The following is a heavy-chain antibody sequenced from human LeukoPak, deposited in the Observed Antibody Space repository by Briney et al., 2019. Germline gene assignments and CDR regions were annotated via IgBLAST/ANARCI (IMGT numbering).Heavy chain of an antibody. Sequence: PSETLFLTCNVSGDSITSHYWNWIRQPPGKGLEWIGYIYYTGIIKYNPSLTSRVSMSVDTSKNQFFLKMKSVTAADTAVYHCARSVDYFDNTGPHMMFDYWGQGSLVTVSS. CDR2: IYYTGII. D-gene: IGHD3-22*01. CDR3: ARSVDYFDNTGPHMMFDY. J-gene: IGHJ4*02. V-gene: IGHV4-59*11. CDR1: GDSITSHY.